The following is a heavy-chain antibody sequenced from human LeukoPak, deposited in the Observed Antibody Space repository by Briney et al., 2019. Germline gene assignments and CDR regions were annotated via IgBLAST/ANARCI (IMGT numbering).Heavy chain of an antibody. V-gene: IGHV1-2*02. CDR1: GYTFSGYY. CDR2: INPNSGGT. D-gene: IGHD3-22*01. CDR3: ARDRVIVGPSDAFDI. Sequence: ASVKVSCKTSGYTFSGYYMNWVRQAPGQGLEWMGWINPNSGGTNSAQKFQDRVTMTRDTSISTAYMELSRLRSDDTAVYYCARDRVIVGPSDAFDIWGQGTMVTVSS. J-gene: IGHJ3*02.